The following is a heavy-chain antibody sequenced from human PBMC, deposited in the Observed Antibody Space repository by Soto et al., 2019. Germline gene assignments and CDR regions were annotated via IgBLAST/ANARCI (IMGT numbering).Heavy chain of an antibody. V-gene: IGHV5-51*01. J-gene: IGHJ4*02. CDR3: ARPSDIHRTVYHAI. Sequence: GEPLKISCQGSGYSFTTYWIAWVRQMPGNGLEWMGVINPGDSDARYGTSFQGEVTISVDKSINTAYLQWSSLKASDTAMYFCARPSDIHRTVYHAIWGQGNPVTVSS. D-gene: IGHD2-2*01. CDR2: INPGDSDA. CDR1: GYSFTTYW.